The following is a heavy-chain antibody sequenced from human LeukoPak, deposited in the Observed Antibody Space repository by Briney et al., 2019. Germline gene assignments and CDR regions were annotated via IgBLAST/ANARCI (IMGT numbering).Heavy chain of an antibody. CDR1: GFTLSDYD. D-gene: IGHD1-1*01. CDR3: ARVAKERVGGVYYFDY. Sequence: GGSLRLSCAASGFTLSDYDMHWVRQATGKGLEWVSAIGAAGDTYYTGSVKGRFTISRENAKNSLYLQMNSLRAGDTAVYYCARVAKERVGGVYYFDYWGQGTLVTVSS. V-gene: IGHV3-13*01. CDR2: IGAAGDT. J-gene: IGHJ4*02.